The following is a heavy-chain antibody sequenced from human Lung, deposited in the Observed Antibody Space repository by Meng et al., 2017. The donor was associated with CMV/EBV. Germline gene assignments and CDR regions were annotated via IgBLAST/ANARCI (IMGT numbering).Heavy chain of an antibody. CDR3: ARDHYYDSSGLDY. Sequence: GESLKISCAASGFTFSSYWMHWVRQAPGKGLVWVSRINSDGSSTSYADSVKGRFTISRDNAKNTLYLQMNSLRAEDTAVYYCARDHYYDSSGLDYWGQRTLVTVSS. V-gene: IGHV3-74*01. CDR1: GFTFSSYW. D-gene: IGHD3-22*01. CDR2: INSDGSST. J-gene: IGHJ4*02.